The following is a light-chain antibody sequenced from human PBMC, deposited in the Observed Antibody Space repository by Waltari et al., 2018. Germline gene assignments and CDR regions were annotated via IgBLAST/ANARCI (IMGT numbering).Light chain of an antibody. J-gene: IGLJ3*02. CDR2: DVS. Sequence: QSALTQPRAVSGSPGQSVTISCTGTSSAVASPDCVPWYQHHPGKAPKLIIYDVSERPSGVPDRFSGSQSGNTASLIISGLQADDEADYYCCSCAGTDTFWVFGGGTKLTVL. CDR1: SSAVASPDC. V-gene: IGLV2-11*01. CDR3: CSCAGTDTFWV.